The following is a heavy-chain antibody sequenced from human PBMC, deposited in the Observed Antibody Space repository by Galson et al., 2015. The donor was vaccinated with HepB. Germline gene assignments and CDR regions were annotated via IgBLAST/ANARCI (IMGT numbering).Heavy chain of an antibody. V-gene: IGHV3-53*04. J-gene: IGHJ5*02. D-gene: IGHD6-13*01. CDR1: GFTVSSNY. Sequence: SLRLSCAASGFTVSSNYMSWVRQAPGKGLEWVSVIYSGGSTYYADSVKGRFTISRHNSKNTLYLQMNSLRAEDTAVYYCAREYSSSWYNWFDPWGQGTLVTVSS. CDR3: AREYSSSWYNWFDP. CDR2: IYSGGST.